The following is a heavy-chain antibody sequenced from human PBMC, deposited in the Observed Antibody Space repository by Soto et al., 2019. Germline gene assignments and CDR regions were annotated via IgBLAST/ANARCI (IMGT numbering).Heavy chain of an antibody. CDR3: ARVSYYYGMDV. CDR1: GYSFNSYW. V-gene: IGHV5-51*01. CDR2: IYAGDSDT. Sequence: PGESLKISCEASGYSFNSYWIAWVRQMPGKGLEWMGSIYAGDSDTRYSPSFQGQVTISADKSISIAYPQWNNLKTSDTATYYCARVSYYYGMDVWGQGTTVTVSS. J-gene: IGHJ6*02.